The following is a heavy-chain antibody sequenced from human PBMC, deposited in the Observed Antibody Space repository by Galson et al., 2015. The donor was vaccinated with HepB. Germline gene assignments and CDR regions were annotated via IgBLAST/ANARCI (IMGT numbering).Heavy chain of an antibody. CDR1: GGSISSGRYY. Sequence: LSLTCTVSGGSISSGRYYWSWLRQPAGKGLEWIGRIYTSGSTNYNTSLKSRVTISVDTSKNQFSLKLTSVTAADTAVYYCAIYWNDYYYGMDVWVQGTTVTVSS. J-gene: IGHJ6*02. CDR2: IYTSGST. CDR3: AIYWNDYYYGMDV. V-gene: IGHV4-61*02. D-gene: IGHD1-1*01.